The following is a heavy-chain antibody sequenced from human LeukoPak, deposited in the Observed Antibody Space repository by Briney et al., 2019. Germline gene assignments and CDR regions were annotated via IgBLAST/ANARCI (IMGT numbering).Heavy chain of an antibody. CDR3: AKGGLYSSSWLVDY. CDR1: GFTFSNYG. J-gene: IGHJ4*02. V-gene: IGHV3-30*18. Sequence: GGSLRLSCAASGFTFSNYGMHWVRQAPGKGLERVAVISYEGSNKYYVDSVKGRFTISRDNSKNTLYLQMNSLRAEDTAVYYCAKGGLYSSSWLVDYWGQGTLVTVSS. CDR2: ISYEGSNK. D-gene: IGHD6-6*01.